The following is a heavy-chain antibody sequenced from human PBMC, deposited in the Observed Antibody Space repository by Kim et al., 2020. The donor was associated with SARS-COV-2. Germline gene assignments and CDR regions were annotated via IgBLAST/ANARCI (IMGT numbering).Heavy chain of an antibody. CDR1: GYTFTDYY. Sequence: ASVKVSCKASGYTFTDYYMHWVRQAPGQGLEWMGWINPKSGGTNYAQKFQGRVTMTRDTSISTAYMELTRLRSDDTAVFFCARDHCTSSGCYEYQYHGMDVLGPGATGTVSS. V-gene: IGHV1-2*02. D-gene: IGHD2-2*01. J-gene: IGHJ6*01. CDR2: INPKSGGT. CDR3: ARDHCTSSGCYEYQYHGMDV.